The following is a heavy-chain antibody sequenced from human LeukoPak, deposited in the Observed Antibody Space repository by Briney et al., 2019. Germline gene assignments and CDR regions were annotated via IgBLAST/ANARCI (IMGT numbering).Heavy chain of an antibody. Sequence: PGGSLRLSCAASGFTFSSYAMHWVRQAPGKGLEWVAVISYDGSNKYYADSVKGRFTISRDNSKNTLYLQMNSLRAEDTAVYYCAKDLKGYCSGGSCGPFDYWGQGTLVTVSS. CDR1: GFTFSSYA. J-gene: IGHJ4*02. CDR3: AKDLKGYCSGGSCGPFDY. D-gene: IGHD2-15*01. V-gene: IGHV3-30*04. CDR2: ISYDGSNK.